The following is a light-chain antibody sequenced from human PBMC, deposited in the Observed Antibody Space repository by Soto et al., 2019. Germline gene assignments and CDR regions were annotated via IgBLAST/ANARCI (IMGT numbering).Light chain of an antibody. V-gene: IGKV1-39*01. CDR3: QQTYSTPPT. Sequence: DIQMTQSTSSLSASVGDRVTITCRASQSISDFLNWYQQKPGKAPKLLIYAASTLQSGVPSRFSGSGSGTDFTLTISGLDPEDFATYYCQQTYSTPPTFGQGTNVDIK. CDR1: QSISDF. J-gene: IGKJ1*01. CDR2: AAS.